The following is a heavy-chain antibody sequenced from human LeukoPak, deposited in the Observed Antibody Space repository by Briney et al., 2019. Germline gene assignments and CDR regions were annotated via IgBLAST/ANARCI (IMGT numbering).Heavy chain of an antibody. J-gene: IGHJ4*02. CDR1: GFTFRNYE. CDR2: NYTDNTV. CDR3: ARASNSPFDY. V-gene: IGHV3-48*03. D-gene: IGHD2-21*01. Sequence: GGSLRLSCAASGFTFRNYEFSWVRQAPGKGLEWVSHNYTDNTVYQADSVKGRFTISRDNAKNSLYLQMNSLRAEDTAVYYCARASNSPFDYWGQGTLVTVSS.